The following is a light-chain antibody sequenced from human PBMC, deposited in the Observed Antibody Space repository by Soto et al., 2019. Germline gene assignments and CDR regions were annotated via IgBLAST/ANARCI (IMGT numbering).Light chain of an antibody. Sequence: EIVLTQSPGTLSLSPGEGATLSCRASQSVTRDCLAWYRQTPGQAPRLLIHGASSRLTGIPDRFSGSGSGTDFTLTISRLEPEDSEVYYCQQYGNPPFTFGQGTKLEIK. CDR2: GAS. J-gene: IGKJ2*01. CDR1: QSVTRDC. CDR3: QQYGNPPFT. V-gene: IGKV3-20*01.